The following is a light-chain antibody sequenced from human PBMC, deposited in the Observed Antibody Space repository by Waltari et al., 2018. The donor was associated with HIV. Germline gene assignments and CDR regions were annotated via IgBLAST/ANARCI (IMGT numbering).Light chain of an antibody. CDR1: RSDIGTNY. CDR2: RNI. CDR3: ASWDDSLGGRWV. Sequence: QSVLTQPPSTSGTPGQTVTISCSRTRSDIGTNYVYWYQQVPGTAPKLLIYRNIQRPSGVPARFSGSKSGTSASLAISGLRSEDEAHYHCASWDDSLGGRWVFGGGTKLTVL. J-gene: IGLJ3*02. V-gene: IGLV1-47*01.